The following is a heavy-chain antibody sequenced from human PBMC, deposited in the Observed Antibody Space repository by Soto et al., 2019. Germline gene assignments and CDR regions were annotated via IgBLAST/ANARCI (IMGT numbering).Heavy chain of an antibody. CDR1: GFTFSSYG. Sequence: VQLVESGGGVVQPGRSLRLSCAASGFTFSSYGLHWVRHAPGKGLQWVANIKRDGSEKYYVDSVKGRFTISRDNADNLVFLDMNSLRVDDTATYYCARVRANDYEIDYWGQGALVTVSS. CDR2: IKRDGSEK. V-gene: IGHV3-7*03. CDR3: ARVRANDYEIDY. J-gene: IGHJ4*02. D-gene: IGHD4-17*01.